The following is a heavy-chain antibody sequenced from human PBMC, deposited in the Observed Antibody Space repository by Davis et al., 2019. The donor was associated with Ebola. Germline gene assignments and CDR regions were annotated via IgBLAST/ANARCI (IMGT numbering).Heavy chain of an antibody. CDR1: GYTFTSYA. V-gene: IGHV1-3*01. CDR2: INAGNGNT. D-gene: IGHD2-15*01. J-gene: IGHJ6*02. CDR3: ARGLIAYCSGGSCVGSYGMDV. Sequence: AASVKVSCKASGYTFTSYAMHWVRQAPGQRLEWMGWINAGNGNTKYSQKFQGRVTITRDTSASTAYMELSSLRSEDTAVYYCARGLIAYCSGGSCVGSYGMDVWGQGTTVTVSS.